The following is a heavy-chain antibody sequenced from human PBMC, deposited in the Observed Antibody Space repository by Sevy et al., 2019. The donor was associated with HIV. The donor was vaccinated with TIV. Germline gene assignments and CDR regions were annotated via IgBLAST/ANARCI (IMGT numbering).Heavy chain of an antibody. CDR3: ARGEGISGSHYNLPPFDQ. D-gene: IGHD3-10*01. CDR2: IWSDGNNK. Sequence: GGSLRLSCAASGFTFSSYGMHWVRQAPGKGLEWVAVIWSDGNNKYYADSVKGRFTISRDNSKNTLNLQMNSLRVEDTAVYYCARGEGISGSHYNLPPFDQWGQGTLVTVSS. CDR1: GFTFSSYG. V-gene: IGHV3-33*01. J-gene: IGHJ4*02.